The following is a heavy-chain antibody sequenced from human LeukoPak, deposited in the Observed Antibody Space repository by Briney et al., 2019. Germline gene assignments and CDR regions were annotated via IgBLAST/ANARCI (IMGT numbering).Heavy chain of an antibody. CDR3: AREADILTGYSLGRAFDI. D-gene: IGHD3-9*01. Sequence: SETLSLTCTVSGGSISSSNYYWGWIRQPPGKGLEWIGSFYYSGSTYYNPSLKSRVTILVDTSKSQFSLKLSSVTAADTAVYYCAREADILTGYSLGRAFDIWGQGTMVTVSS. CDR2: FYYSGST. J-gene: IGHJ3*02. CDR1: GGSISSSNYY. V-gene: IGHV4-39*07.